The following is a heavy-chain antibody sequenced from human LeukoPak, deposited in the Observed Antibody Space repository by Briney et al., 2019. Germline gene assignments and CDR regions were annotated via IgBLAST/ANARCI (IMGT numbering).Heavy chain of an antibody. J-gene: IGHJ1*01. D-gene: IGHD3-10*01. V-gene: IGHV4-59*01. CDR3: ARGYYDSGTYSGYFQH. CDR2: IYYSGST. Sequence: SETLSLTCTVSGGSINDYYWNWIRQPPGKGLEWIGYIYYSGSTNYNPSLKSRVAISVDTSKTRFSLRLSSVTAADTAVYYCARGYYDSGTYSGYFQHWGQGTLVTVSS. CDR1: GGSINDYY.